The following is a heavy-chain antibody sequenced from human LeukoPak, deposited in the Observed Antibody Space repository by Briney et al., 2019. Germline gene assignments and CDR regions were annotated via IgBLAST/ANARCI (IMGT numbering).Heavy chain of an antibody. J-gene: IGHJ4*02. D-gene: IGHD6-6*01. Sequence: GGSLRLSCAASGFTFSGSAMHWVRQASGKGLEWVGRIRGKANSYATAYAASVKGRFTISRDDSKNTAYLQMNSLKTEDTAVYYCTRLSSSSTGGFDYWGQGTLVTVSS. CDR1: GFTFSGSA. CDR2: IRGKANSYAT. CDR3: TRLSSSSTGGFDY. V-gene: IGHV3-73*01.